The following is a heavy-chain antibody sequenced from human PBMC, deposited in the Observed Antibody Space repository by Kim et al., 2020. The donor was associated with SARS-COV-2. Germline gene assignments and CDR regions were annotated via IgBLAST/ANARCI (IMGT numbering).Heavy chain of an antibody. Sequence: GGSLRLSCAASGFPFSSYGMHWVRQLPGKGLEWLAVISFDGNKKDYADSVKGRFTISRDSAKNTLYLQMNGLRPEDTALYYCVKDSSGSYYPADFQYWGQGTLVTVSS. D-gene: IGHD1-26*01. J-gene: IGHJ1*01. V-gene: IGHV3-30*18. CDR3: VKDSSGSYYPADFQY. CDR1: GFPFSSYG. CDR2: ISFDGNKK.